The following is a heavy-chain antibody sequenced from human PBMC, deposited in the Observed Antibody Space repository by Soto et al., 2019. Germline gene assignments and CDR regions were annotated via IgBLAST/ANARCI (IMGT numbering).Heavy chain of an antibody. CDR2: IYYSGST. J-gene: IGHJ6*03. V-gene: IGHV4-59*08. D-gene: IGHD2-15*01. CDR3: ARQGGYCSGGSCYWLFYYLDV. CDR1: GGSISSDD. Sequence: QVQLQESGPGLVKPSETLSLTCTVSGGSISSDDWSWIRQPPGTGLEWIGYIYYSGSTNYNPTLKSRVTISADTSKTRYSLTLRFVTAADTAVYYCARQGGYCSGGSCYWLFYYLDVWGKGTPVTVSS.